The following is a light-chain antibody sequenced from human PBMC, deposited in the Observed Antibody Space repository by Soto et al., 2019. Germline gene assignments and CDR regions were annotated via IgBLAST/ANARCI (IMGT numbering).Light chain of an antibody. Sequence: QSALTQPRSVSGSPGQSVTLSCTGTKSDVGGYNYVSWYQQHPGKAPRLIIYDVSQRPSGVPDRFSGSKSGNTASLTISGLQAEDEANYYCCSYAGSYTVIFGGGTKLTVL. V-gene: IGLV2-11*01. CDR3: CSYAGSYTVI. J-gene: IGLJ2*01. CDR1: KSDVGGYNY. CDR2: DVS.